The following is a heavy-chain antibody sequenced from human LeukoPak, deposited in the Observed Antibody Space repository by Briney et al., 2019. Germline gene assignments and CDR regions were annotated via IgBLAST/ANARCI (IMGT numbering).Heavy chain of an antibody. Sequence: KTSQTLSLTCTVSGGSISSGSYYWSWIRQPAGKGLEWIGRIYTSGSTNYNPSLKSRVTMSVDTSKNQFSLKLSSVTAADTAVYYCARDVYSSSGIFDYWGQGTLVTVSS. CDR2: IYTSGST. J-gene: IGHJ4*02. D-gene: IGHD6-6*01. CDR1: GGSISSGSYY. CDR3: ARDVYSSSGIFDY. V-gene: IGHV4-61*02.